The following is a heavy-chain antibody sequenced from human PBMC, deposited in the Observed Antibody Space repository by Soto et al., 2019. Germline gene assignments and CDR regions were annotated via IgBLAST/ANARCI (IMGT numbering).Heavy chain of an antibody. CDR3: ARSHILPRLFMYPYDY. CDR1: GDSISSYY. Sequence: PSETLSLTCTVSGDSISSYYWSWIRQPPGKGLEWIGYIYYSGSTNYNPSLKSRVTISVDTSKNQFSLKLSSVTAADTAVYYCARSHILPRLFMYPYDYWGQGTLVTVSS. CDR2: IYYSGST. D-gene: IGHD3-10*01. J-gene: IGHJ4*02. V-gene: IGHV4-59*08.